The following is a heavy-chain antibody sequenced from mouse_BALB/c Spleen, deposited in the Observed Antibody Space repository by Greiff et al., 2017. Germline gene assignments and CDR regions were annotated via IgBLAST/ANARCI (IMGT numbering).Heavy chain of an antibody. D-gene: IGHD1-1*01. J-gene: IGHJ4*01. Sequence: QVQLKESGPGLVAPSQSLSITCTVSGFSLTGYGVNWVRQPPGKGLEWLGMIWGDGSTDYNSALKSRLSISKDTSKSQVFLKMNSLQTDDTARYYCAREKDSSYAMDYWGQGTSVTVSS. V-gene: IGHV2-6-7*01. CDR3: AREKDSSYAMDY. CDR2: IWGDGST. CDR1: GFSLTGYG.